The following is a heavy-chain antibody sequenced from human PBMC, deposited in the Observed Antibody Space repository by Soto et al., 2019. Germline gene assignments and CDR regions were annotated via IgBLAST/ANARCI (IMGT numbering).Heavy chain of an antibody. J-gene: IGHJ6*02. D-gene: IGHD5-18*01. CDR3: ARGPTATVYYGMDV. Sequence: EVQLVESGEGLVQPGGSLRLSCAASGFTFSSYAMHWVRQAPGKGLEYVSAISSNGGSTYYAESVKGRFTISRDNSKNTLYLQMGSLRAEDMAVYYCARGPTATVYYGMDVWGQGTTVTVSS. CDR1: GFTFSSYA. V-gene: IGHV3-64*02. CDR2: ISSNGGST.